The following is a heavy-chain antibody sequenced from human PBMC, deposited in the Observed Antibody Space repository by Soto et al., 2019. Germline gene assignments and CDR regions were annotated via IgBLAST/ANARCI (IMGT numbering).Heavy chain of an antibody. J-gene: IGHJ5*02. D-gene: IGHD3-22*01. Sequence: GAAXQVSCKASRYTFTDYYMHWVGQDPGQGLEWMGWINPNSGGTNYAQKFQGRVTMTRDTSISTAYMELSRLRSDDTAVYYCARSLSSSGYSFDPWGQGSLVTVSS. CDR1: RYTFTDYY. V-gene: IGHV1-2*02. CDR2: INPNSGGT. CDR3: ARSLSSSGYSFDP.